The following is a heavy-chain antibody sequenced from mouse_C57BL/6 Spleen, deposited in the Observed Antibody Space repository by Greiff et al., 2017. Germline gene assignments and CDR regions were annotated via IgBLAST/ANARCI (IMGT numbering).Heavy chain of an antibody. CDR1: GYSFTGYY. J-gene: IGHJ4*01. CDR2: INPSTGGT. Sequence: VQLQQSGPELVKPGASVKISCKASGYSFTGYYMNWVKQSPEKSLEWIGEINPSTGGTTYNQKFKAKATLTVDKSSSTAYMQLKSLTSEDSAVXYGANVYGSRRDYTIDYWGQRTPVTVS. CDR3: ANVYGSRRDYTIDY. D-gene: IGHD1-1*01. V-gene: IGHV1-42*01.